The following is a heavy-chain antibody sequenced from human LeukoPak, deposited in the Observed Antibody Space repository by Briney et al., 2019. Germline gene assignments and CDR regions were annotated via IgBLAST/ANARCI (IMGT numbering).Heavy chain of an antibody. Sequence: SETLSLTCTVSGGSISSHYWSWIRQPPGKGLEWIGYIYYSGSTNYNPSLKSRVTVSVDTSKNQFSLKLSSVTAADTAVYYCASQDGLQGGPLDYWGQGTLVTVSS. CDR3: ASQDGLQGGPLDY. CDR2: IYYSGST. J-gene: IGHJ4*02. D-gene: IGHD5-24*01. V-gene: IGHV4-59*11. CDR1: GGSISSHY.